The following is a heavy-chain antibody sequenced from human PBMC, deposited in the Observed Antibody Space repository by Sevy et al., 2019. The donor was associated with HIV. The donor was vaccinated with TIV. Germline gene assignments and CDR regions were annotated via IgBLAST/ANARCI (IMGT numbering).Heavy chain of an antibody. CDR1: GFTFSSYG. V-gene: IGHV3-33*01. J-gene: IGHJ5*02. D-gene: IGHD6-13*01. CDR2: IWYDGSNK. CDR3: ARARYSSSINWFDP. Sequence: GGSLRLSCAASGFTFSSYGMHWVRQAPGQGLQSVAVIWYDGSNKYYADSVKGRFTISRDNSKNTLYLQMNSLRAEDTAIYYCARARYSSSINWFDPWGQGTLVTVSS.